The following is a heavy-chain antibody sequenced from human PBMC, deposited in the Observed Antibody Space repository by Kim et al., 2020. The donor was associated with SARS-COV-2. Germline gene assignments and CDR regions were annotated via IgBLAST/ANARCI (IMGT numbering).Heavy chain of an antibody. D-gene: IGHD1-26*01. CDR2: ITGSGDRT. CDR3: AKDRWAHTVIGKCGFDY. CDR1: GFTFNSFA. V-gene: IGHV3-23*01. Sequence: GGSLRLSCAASGFTFNSFAMAWVRQAPGRGLEWVSFITGSGDRTYYADSVKGRFDISRDNSKNTVFLQMDSLRVEDTAVYYCAKDRWAHTVIGKCGFDYWGQGTLVPVST. J-gene: IGHJ4*02.